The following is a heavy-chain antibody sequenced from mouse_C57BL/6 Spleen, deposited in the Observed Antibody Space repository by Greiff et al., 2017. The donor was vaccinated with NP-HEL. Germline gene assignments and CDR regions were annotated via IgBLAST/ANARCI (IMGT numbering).Heavy chain of an antibody. V-gene: IGHV1-69*01. CDR2: IDPSDSYT. D-gene: IGHD5-1*01. CDR1: GYTFTSYW. J-gene: IGHJ4*01. Sequence: QVQLQPGAELVMPGASVKLSCKASGYTFTSYWMHWVKQRPGQGLEWIGEIDPSDSYTNYNQKFKGKSTLTVDKSSSTAYMQLSSLTSEDSAVYYCARTYHAMDYWGQGTSVTVSS. CDR3: ARTYHAMDY.